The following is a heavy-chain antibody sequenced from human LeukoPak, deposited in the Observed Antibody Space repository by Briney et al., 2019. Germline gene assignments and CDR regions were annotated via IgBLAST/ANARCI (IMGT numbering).Heavy chain of an antibody. CDR2: IRYDGSNK. CDR3: AKDSHPIRAFDY. D-gene: IGHD3-3*02. J-gene: IGHJ4*02. Sequence: GGSLRLSCAASGFTFSSYGMPWVRQAPGKGLEWGAFIRYDGSNKYYADSVKGRFTISRDNSKNTLYLQMNSLGAEDTAVYYCAKDSHPIRAFDYWGQGTLVTVSS. V-gene: IGHV3-30*02. CDR1: GFTFSSYG.